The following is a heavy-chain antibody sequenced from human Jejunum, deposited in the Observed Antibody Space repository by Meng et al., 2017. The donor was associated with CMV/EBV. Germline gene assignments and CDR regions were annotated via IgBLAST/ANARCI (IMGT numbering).Heavy chain of an antibody. Sequence: GSVSRDYYYWSWIRQPPGKGLEWVAYISYSGNTNSNPSLKSRVSISADAAKNLFSLRLTSVTTADTAVYYCARGWADIRLSGVMDLWGQGTTVTVSS. CDR1: GSVSRDYYY. D-gene: IGHD2-8*01. CDR3: ARGWADIRLSGVMDL. V-gene: IGHV4-61*01. J-gene: IGHJ6*02. CDR2: ISYSGNT.